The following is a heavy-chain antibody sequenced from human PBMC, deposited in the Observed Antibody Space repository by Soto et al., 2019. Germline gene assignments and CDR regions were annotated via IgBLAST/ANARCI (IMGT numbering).Heavy chain of an antibody. CDR1: GFTFSSYW. CDR3: ARSTYYSDSSGYLEPLDY. V-gene: IGHV3-7*01. CDR2: IKQDGSEK. Sequence: VEFRRLACAASGFTFSSYWMSWVRQAPGKGLEWVANIKQDGSEKYYVDSVKGRFTISRDNAKNSLYLQMNSLRAEDTAVYYCARSTYYSDSSGYLEPLDYWGQGTLVAVSS. J-gene: IGHJ4*02. D-gene: IGHD3-22*01.